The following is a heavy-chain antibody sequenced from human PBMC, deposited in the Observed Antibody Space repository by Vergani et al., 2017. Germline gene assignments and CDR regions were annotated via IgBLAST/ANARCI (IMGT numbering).Heavy chain of an antibody. CDR1: GYTFNGYY. CDR2: IDPNSDGT. Sequence: QVQLVQSGTEVKKPGASVKVSCKASGYTFNGYYIHWVRQAPGQGLEYMGWIDPNSDGTNYAQKFQGRVTMTRDTSISTAYMELSRLRSDDTAVYYCARENHGDYIPGEDWGQGTLVTVSS. D-gene: IGHD4-17*01. J-gene: IGHJ4*02. CDR3: ARENHGDYIPGED. V-gene: IGHV1-2*02.